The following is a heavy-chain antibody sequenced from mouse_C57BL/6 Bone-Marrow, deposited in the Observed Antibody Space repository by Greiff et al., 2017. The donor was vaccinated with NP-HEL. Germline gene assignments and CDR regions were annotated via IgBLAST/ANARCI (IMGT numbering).Heavy chain of an antibody. V-gene: IGHV5-4*01. CDR1: GFTFSSYA. CDR2: ISDGGSYT. Sequence: EVQLVESGGGLVKPGGSLKLSCAASGFTFSSYAMSWVRQTPEKRLEWVATISDGGSYTYYPDNVKGRFTISRDNAKNNLYLQMSHLKSEDTAMYYCARVCYYGSNGFDYWGQGTTLTVSS. CDR3: ARVCYYGSNGFDY. D-gene: IGHD1-1*01. J-gene: IGHJ2*01.